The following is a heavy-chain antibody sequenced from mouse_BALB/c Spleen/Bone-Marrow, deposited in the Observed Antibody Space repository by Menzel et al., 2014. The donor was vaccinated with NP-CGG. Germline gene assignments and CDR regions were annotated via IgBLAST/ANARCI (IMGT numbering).Heavy chain of an antibody. CDR3: ARRDGYDSYFDY. D-gene: IGHD2-2*01. CDR2: INPNYDST. J-gene: IGHJ2*01. CDR1: GYTFTDYN. Sequence: EVKLMESGAELVKPGASVKISCKASGYTFTDYNMDWVKQSHGKSLEWIGDINPNYDSTSYNQKFKGKATLTVDKSSSTAYMELRSLIPEDTAVYYCARRDGYDSYFDYWGQGTTLTVSS. V-gene: IGHV1-18*01.